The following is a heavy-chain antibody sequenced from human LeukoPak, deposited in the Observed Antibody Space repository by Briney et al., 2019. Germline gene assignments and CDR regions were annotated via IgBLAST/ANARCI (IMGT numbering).Heavy chain of an antibody. V-gene: IGHV1-2*02. J-gene: IGHJ4*02. CDR3: ARDPRYSSSWYLDY. CDR1: GYTFTGYY. D-gene: IGHD6-13*01. Sequence: ASVKVSCKASGYTFTGYYMHWVRQAPGQGLEWMGWINPNSGGTNYAQKFQGRVTMTRDTSISTAYMELSRLRSDDTAVCYCARDPRYSSSWYLDYWGQGTLVTVSS. CDR2: INPNSGGT.